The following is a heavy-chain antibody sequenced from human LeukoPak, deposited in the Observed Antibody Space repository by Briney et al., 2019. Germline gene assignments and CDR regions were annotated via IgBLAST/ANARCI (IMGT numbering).Heavy chain of an antibody. CDR3: ARDPLSVTGTNERYDYYGLDV. Sequence: GGSLRLSCAASGFTVSSYYMSWVRQAPGKGLEWLSIIYSGGSTYYADSVKGRFTISRDDSKNTLYLQMNSLRPEDTAVYYCARDPLSVTGTNERYDYYGLDVWGQGTTVTVSS. CDR2: IYSGGST. V-gene: IGHV3-53*01. D-gene: IGHD6-19*01. CDR1: GFTVSSYY. J-gene: IGHJ6*02.